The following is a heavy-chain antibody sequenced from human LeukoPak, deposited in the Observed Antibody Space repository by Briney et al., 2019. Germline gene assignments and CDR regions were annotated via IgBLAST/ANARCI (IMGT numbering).Heavy chain of an antibody. Sequence: SETLSLTCTVSGGSISTYYWSWIRQPPGKGLEWIGTIYHTGSTYYKAALKSRVTMSVDTSKNQFSLNLNSVTAADTAVYYCARDRKYDWYFDLWGRGTLVTVTS. CDR2: IYHTGST. V-gene: IGHV4-59*12. D-gene: IGHD2-2*01. CDR3: ARDRKYDWYFDL. J-gene: IGHJ2*01. CDR1: GGSISTYY.